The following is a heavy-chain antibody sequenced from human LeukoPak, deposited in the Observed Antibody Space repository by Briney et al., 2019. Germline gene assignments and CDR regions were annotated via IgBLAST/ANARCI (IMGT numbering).Heavy chain of an antibody. CDR2: ISAYNGNT. Sequence: ASVKVSCKASGYTFTSYGISWVRPAPGQGLEWMGWISAYNGNTNYAQKLQGRVTMTTDTSTSTAYMELRSLRSDDTAVYYCARVHLSSSSSNWFDPWGQGTLVTVSS. CDR3: ARVHLSSSSSNWFDP. V-gene: IGHV1-18*01. J-gene: IGHJ5*02. D-gene: IGHD6-6*01. CDR1: GYTFTSYG.